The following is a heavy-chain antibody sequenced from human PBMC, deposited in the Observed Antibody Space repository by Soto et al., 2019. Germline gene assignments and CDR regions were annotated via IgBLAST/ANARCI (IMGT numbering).Heavy chain of an antibody. CDR2: ISAYNGNT. CDR1: GYTFTSYG. J-gene: IGHJ4*02. D-gene: IGHD1-26*01. Sequence: ASVKVSCKASGYTFTSYGIRWVRQAPGQGLEWMGWISAYNGNTNYAQKLQGRVTMTTDTSTSTAYMELRSLRSDDTAVYYCARGPQEWELLLYYFDYWGQGTLVTVSS. CDR3: ARGPQEWELLLYYFDY. V-gene: IGHV1-18*01.